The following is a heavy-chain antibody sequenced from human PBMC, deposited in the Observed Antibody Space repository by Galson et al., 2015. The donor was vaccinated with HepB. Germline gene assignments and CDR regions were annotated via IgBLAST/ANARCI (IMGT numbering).Heavy chain of an antibody. CDR3: AHSCGALFDY. CDR1: GFSLSTVGAA. J-gene: IGHJ4*02. Sequence: PALVKPTQTLTVTCTFSGFSLSTVGAAVGWIRQPPGKALEWLAPIYFDDDKLYSPSLRGRLTITRDTSRNQVVLTMTNMDPVDTATYYCAHSCGALFDYWGQGTLVTVSS. CDR2: IYFDDDK. D-gene: IGHD1-26*01. V-gene: IGHV2-5*02.